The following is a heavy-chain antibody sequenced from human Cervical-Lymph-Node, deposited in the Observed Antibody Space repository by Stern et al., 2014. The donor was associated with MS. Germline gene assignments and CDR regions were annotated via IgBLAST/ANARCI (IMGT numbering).Heavy chain of an antibody. J-gene: IGHJ5*02. CDR3: ARGGNPPSWFDP. CDR2: INAGNGNT. CDR1: GYTFTSYA. Sequence: VQLVESGAGVKQPGASLKVSCKASGYTFTSYAMHWVRPAPGKRPEWMGWINAGNGNTKYSQKFQGRVTITRDTSASAAYMELSSLRSEDTAVYYCARGGNPPSWFDPWGQGTLVTVSS. V-gene: IGHV1-3*01. D-gene: IGHD4-23*01.